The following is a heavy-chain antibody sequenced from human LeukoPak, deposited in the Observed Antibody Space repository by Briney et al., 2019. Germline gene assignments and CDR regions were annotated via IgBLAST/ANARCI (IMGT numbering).Heavy chain of an antibody. V-gene: IGHV1-18*01. J-gene: IGHJ4*02. CDR1: GYTFTSYG. D-gene: IGHD6-6*01. Sequence: ASVKVSCKASGYTFTSYGISWVRQAPGQGLEWMGWISGYNGKTNYAQKLQGRVTMTRDTSISTAYMELSRLRSDDTAVYYCARAQSVAARPDYWGQGTLVTVSS. CDR3: ARAQSVAARPDY. CDR2: ISGYNGKT.